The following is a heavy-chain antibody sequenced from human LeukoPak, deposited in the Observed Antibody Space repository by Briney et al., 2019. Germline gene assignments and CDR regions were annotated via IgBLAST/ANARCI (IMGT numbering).Heavy chain of an antibody. CDR3: ARDPAYYDSSGYFDY. CDR2: ISTYNGNT. D-gene: IGHD3-22*01. Sequence: ASVKVSCKASGYTFTNYGISWVRQAPGQGLEWMGWISTYNGNTNYAQKLQGRVTMTTDTSTSTVYMELRSLRSDDTAVYYCARDPAYYDSSGYFDYWGQGTLVTVSS. V-gene: IGHV1-18*01. CDR1: GYTFTNYG. J-gene: IGHJ4*02.